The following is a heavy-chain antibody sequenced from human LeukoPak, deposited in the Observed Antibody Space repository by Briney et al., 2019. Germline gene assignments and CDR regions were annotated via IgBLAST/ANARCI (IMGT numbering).Heavy chain of an antibody. Sequence: GGSLRLSCAASGFTFSSYAMHWVRQAPGKGLEWVAVISYDGSNKYYADSVKGRFTISRDNAKNSLFLQMNSLRVEDTALYYCTSQGSGYDSPIDYWGQGTLVTVSS. V-gene: IGHV3-30*04. CDR1: GFTFSSYA. J-gene: IGHJ4*02. D-gene: IGHD5-12*01. CDR3: TSQGSGYDSPIDY. CDR2: ISYDGSNK.